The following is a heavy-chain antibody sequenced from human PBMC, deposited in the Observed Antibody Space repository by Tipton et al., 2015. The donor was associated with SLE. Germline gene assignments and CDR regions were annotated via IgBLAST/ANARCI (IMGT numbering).Heavy chain of an antibody. CDR3: ARVRATRENSDFWSGYFFDY. J-gene: IGHJ4*02. CDR2: IYYTGST. V-gene: IGHV4-59*12. Sequence: TLSLTCTVSGGSINSYYWSWIRQPPGKGLEWIGYIYYTGSTNYNPTLMSRVTILLDTSKNQFSLSLSSVNAADTAVYYCARVRATRENSDFWSGYFFDYWGQGTLVSVSS. CDR1: GGSINSYY. D-gene: IGHD3-3*01.